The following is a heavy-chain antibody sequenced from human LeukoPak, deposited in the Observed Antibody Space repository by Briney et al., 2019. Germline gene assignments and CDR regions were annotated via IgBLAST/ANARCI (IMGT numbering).Heavy chain of an antibody. CDR3: ARHSAQGAITIFGVVSDGMDV. V-gene: IGHV4-4*02. J-gene: IGHJ6*02. CDR2: IYHSGST. D-gene: IGHD3-3*01. Sequence: SGTLSLTCAVSGGSISSSNWWSWVRQPPGKGLEWIGEIYHSGSTNYNPSLKSRVTISVDTSKNQFSLKLSSVTAADTAVYYCARHSAQGAITIFGVVSDGMDVWGQGTTVTVSS. CDR1: GGSISSSNW.